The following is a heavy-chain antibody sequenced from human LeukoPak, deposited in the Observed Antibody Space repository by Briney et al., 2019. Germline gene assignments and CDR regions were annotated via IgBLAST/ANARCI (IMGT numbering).Heavy chain of an antibody. J-gene: IGHJ4*02. CDR2: IIPIFGTA. V-gene: IGHV1-69*06. Sequence: AVKVSCKASGGTFSSYAITWVRQGPGQGLEWMGGIIPIFGTANYAQKFQGRVTITADKSTSTAYMELSSLRSEDTAVYYCARSSIIAAAGPYYFDYWGQGTLVTVSS. CDR3: ARSSIIAAAGPYYFDY. D-gene: IGHD6-13*01. CDR1: GGTFSSYA.